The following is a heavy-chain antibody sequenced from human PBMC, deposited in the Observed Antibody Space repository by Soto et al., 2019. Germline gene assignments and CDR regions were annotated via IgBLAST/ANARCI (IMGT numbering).Heavy chain of an antibody. D-gene: IGHD6-19*01. J-gene: IGHJ6*02. Sequence: EVQLVQSGAEVKKPGESLKISCKGSGYSFTSYWIGWVRQMPGKGLEWMGIIYPGDSDTRYSPSFQGQVTISADKSISTAYLQWSSLKASDTAMYYCARLQYSSGWYLASYYYYGMDVWGQGTTVTVSS. CDR3: ARLQYSSGWYLASYYYYGMDV. CDR1: GYSFTSYW. V-gene: IGHV5-51*01. CDR2: IYPGDSDT.